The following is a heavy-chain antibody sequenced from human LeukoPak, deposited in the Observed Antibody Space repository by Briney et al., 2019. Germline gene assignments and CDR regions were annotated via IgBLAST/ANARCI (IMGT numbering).Heavy chain of an antibody. Sequence: SETLSLTCTVSGGPTTSYYWSWIRQPPGKGLEWIGYIYYSGSTNYNPSFKSRVTISVDTSKNQFSLKLSPLTAADTAVYYCARDTSGYRRGSFDYWGQGTLVTVSS. CDR1: GGPTTSYY. CDR2: IYYSGST. J-gene: IGHJ4*02. D-gene: IGHD3-22*01. CDR3: ARDTSGYRRGSFDY. V-gene: IGHV4-59*01.